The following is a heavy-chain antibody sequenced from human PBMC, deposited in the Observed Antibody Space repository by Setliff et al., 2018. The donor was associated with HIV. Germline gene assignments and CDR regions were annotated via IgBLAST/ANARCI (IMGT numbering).Heavy chain of an antibody. V-gene: IGHV5-51*01. CDR3: VRRRGGGYYDTSAYFDF. D-gene: IGHD3-22*01. CDR1: GYSFSTYW. J-gene: IGHJ4*02. CDR2: MYPGTSTT. Sequence: PGESLKISCQGSGYSFSTYWIGWVRQMPGKGLEWMGIMYPGTSTTKYSPSFQGQVTISVDKSIRTASLQWSSLKASDSAMYYCVRRRGGGYYDTSAYFDFWGQGTLVTVSS.